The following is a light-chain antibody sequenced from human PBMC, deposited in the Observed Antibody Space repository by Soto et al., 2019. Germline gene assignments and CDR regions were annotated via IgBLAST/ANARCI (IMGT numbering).Light chain of an antibody. J-gene: IGKJ4*01. CDR3: KQRSNWPLLT. CDR2: DAS. CDR1: QSVSTY. Sequence: EILLTQSPATLSLSPGERATLSCRASQSVSTYLAWYQQNPGQAPRLLIYDASNRATGIPARFSGSGSGTDFTLTINSLEPEDFAVYYCKQRSNWPLLTFGGGTRVEIK. V-gene: IGKV3-11*01.